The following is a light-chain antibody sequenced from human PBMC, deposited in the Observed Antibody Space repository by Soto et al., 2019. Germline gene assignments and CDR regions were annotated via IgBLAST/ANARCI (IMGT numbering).Light chain of an antibody. CDR2: DAS. V-gene: IGKV3-11*01. J-gene: IGKJ4*01. CDR1: QSVSSY. CDR3: QHRSKWPLT. Sequence: DMVLTQSPATLSLSPGERATLSCMASQSVSSYLAWYQQKPGQAPRLLIYDASNRATGIPDRFSGSGSGTDFTLTISSLEPEDSAVYYCQHRSKWPLTFGGGTKVDIK.